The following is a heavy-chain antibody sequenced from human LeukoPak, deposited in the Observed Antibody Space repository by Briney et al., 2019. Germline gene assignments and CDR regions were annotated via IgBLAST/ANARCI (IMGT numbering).Heavy chain of an antibody. CDR2: ISGDGGTS. Sequence: GGSLRLSCAASGFTFDDYAMHWVRRAPGKGLEWVSLISGDGGTSYYADSVKGRFTISRDNSKNSLYLQMNSLRTEDTALYYCAKDIGGYSYAADNWGQGTLVTVSS. CDR1: GFTFDDYA. V-gene: IGHV3-43*02. CDR3: AKDIGGYSYAADN. J-gene: IGHJ4*02. D-gene: IGHD5-18*01.